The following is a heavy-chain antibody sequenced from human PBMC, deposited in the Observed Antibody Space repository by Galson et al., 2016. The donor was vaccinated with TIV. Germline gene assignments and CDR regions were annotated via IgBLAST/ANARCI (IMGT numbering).Heavy chain of an antibody. CDR3: AKEEGYGSGTYALDQ. CDR1: GFMFNDYG. J-gene: IGHJ1*01. V-gene: IGHV3-9*01. D-gene: IGHD3-10*01. Sequence: SLRLSCAASGFMFNDYGMHWVRQAPGKGLEWVSSISWNSGRVGYADSVEGRFTISRDNAKTSLHLQMNSLRVEDTAYYYCAKEEGYGSGTYALDQWGQGTLVTVSS. CDR2: ISWNSGRV.